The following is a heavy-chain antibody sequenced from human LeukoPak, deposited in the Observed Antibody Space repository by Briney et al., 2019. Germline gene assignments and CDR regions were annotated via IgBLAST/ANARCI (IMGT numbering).Heavy chain of an antibody. V-gene: IGHV3-23*01. Sequence: GGSLRLFCAASGFTFTNYAINWVRQAPGKGLEWVSTITGSGSATYYADSVKGRFTISRDKSKNTLDLQMNTLRAEDTAVYYCARGSSFFGHYFDYWGQGTLVTVSS. CDR1: GFTFTNYA. D-gene: IGHD3-10*01. CDR2: ITGSGSAT. J-gene: IGHJ4*02. CDR3: ARGSSFFGHYFDY.